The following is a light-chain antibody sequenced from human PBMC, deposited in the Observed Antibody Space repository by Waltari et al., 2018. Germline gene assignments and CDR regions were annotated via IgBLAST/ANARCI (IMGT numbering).Light chain of an antibody. CDR2: GAS. J-gene: IGKJ1*01. CDR1: QSVGRS. CDR3: QHYVRLPAT. V-gene: IGKV3-20*01. Sequence: EIVLTQSPGPLSLSPGERATLSCRSSQSVGRSLAWYQQMPGQAPRLLIYGASSRATGIPDRFSGSGSGTDFSLTISRLEPEDFAVYFCQHYVRLPATFGQGTKVAI.